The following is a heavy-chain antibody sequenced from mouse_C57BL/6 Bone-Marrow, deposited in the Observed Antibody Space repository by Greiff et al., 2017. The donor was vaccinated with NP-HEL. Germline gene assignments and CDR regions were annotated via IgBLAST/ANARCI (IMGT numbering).Heavy chain of an antibody. D-gene: IGHD1-1*01. CDR2: ISSGSSTI. CDR3: ARGGITTVVAHWYFDV. V-gene: IGHV5-17*01. J-gene: IGHJ1*03. CDR1: GFTFSDYG. Sequence: EVHLVESGGGLVKPGGSLKLSCAASGFTFSDYGMHWVRQAPEKGLEWVAYISSGSSTIYYADTVKGRFTISRDNAKNTLFLQMTSLRSEDTAMYYCARGGITTVVAHWYFDVWGTGTTVTVSS.